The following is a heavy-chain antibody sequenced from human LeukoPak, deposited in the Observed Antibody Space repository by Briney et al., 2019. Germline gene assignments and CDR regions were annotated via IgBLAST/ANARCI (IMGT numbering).Heavy chain of an antibody. Sequence: GGSLRLSCAASGFTFSSYAMSWVRQAPGKGLEWVSAISGSGGSTHYADSVKGRFTISRDNSKNTLYLQMNSLRAEDTAVYYCAKDIAAAGTGLGDYWGQGTLVTVSS. CDR2: ISGSGGST. D-gene: IGHD6-13*01. CDR1: GFTFSSYA. CDR3: AKDIAAAGTGLGDY. V-gene: IGHV3-23*01. J-gene: IGHJ4*02.